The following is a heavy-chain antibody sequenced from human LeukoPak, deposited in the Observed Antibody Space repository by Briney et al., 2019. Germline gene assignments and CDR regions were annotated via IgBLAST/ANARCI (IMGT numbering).Heavy chain of an antibody. CDR3: PGDGGQTSGCHY. D-gene: IGHD2-21*01. CDR1: GYSISSGYL. J-gene: IGHJ4*02. CDR2: TYHSGST. Sequence: SETLSLTCAVSGYSISSGYLWGWIRQPPGKGLAWIGSTYHSGSTYYNPSLKSQVTISADTSKNQFYLTLSSVTAADTAVENDPGDGGQTSGCHYWGRGTLVTVSS. V-gene: IGHV4-38-2*01.